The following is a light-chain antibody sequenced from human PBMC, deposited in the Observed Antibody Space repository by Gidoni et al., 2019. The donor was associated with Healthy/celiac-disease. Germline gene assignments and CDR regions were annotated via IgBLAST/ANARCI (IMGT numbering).Light chain of an antibody. V-gene: IGKV2-30*01. Sequence: DVVMTQSPLSLPVTLGQPASISCRSSQSLVYSDGNTYLNWLQPRPGQSPRRLIYKVSNRDSGVPDRFSGSGSGPDFTLKISRVEAEDVGVYYCMQGTHWPLPFGGGTKVEIK. CDR2: KVS. CDR3: MQGTHWPLP. CDR1: QSLVYSDGNTY. J-gene: IGKJ4*01.